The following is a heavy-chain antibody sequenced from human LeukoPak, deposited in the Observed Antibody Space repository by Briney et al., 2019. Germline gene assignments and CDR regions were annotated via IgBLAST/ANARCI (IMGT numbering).Heavy chain of an antibody. D-gene: IGHD4-23*01. CDR2: ISSSSSYI. J-gene: IGHJ6*03. Sequence: GGSLRLSCAASGFTFSSYSMNWVRQAPGKGLEWVSSISSSSSYIYYTDSVKGRFTISRDNAKKSLYLQMNSLRAEDTAVYYCARDGGVTRAVGFYYYYYYMDVWGKGTTVTVSS. CDR3: ARDGGVTRAVGFYYYYYYMDV. V-gene: IGHV3-21*01. CDR1: GFTFSSYS.